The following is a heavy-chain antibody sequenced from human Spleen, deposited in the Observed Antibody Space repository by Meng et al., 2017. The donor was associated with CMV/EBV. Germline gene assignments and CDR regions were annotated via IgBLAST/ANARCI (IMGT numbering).Heavy chain of an antibody. CDR1: EYSFTYW. Sequence: GGSLRLSCRGSEYSFTYWIAWVRQMPGKGLEWMGNIYPGDSDTRYSPSFQGQVTFSADKSISTAYLKWSSLKASDTAMYYCVRLQRRCCGADVWGQGTTVTVSS. V-gene: IGHV5-51*01. CDR2: IYPGDSDT. J-gene: IGHJ6*02. D-gene: IGHD3-10*01. CDR3: VRLQRRCCGADV.